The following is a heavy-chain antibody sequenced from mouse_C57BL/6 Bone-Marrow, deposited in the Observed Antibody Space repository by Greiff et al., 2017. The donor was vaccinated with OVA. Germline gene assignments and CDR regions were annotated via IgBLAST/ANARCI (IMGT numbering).Heavy chain of an antibody. V-gene: IGHV14-4*01. D-gene: IGHD1-1*01. J-gene: IGHJ4*01. Sequence: VQLQQSGAELVRPGASVKLSCTASGFNIKDDYMHWVKQRPEQGLEWIGWIDPENGDTEYASKFQGKATITADTSSNTAYLQLSSLTSEDTAAYYCTLITTVVALDYWGQGTSVTVSS. CDR2: IDPENGDT. CDR3: TLITTVVALDY. CDR1: GFNIKDDY.